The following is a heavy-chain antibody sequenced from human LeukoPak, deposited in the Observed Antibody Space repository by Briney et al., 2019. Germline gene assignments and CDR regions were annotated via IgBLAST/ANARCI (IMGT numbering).Heavy chain of an antibody. Sequence: PGGSLRLSCAASGFTLSDYYMSWIRPAPGEGLVWVSYITSSGSTIYYAHSVKGRFTISKDNAQNSLYLQMNSLRAEDTAVYYCAKDHVLRYFGWLFSSFDYWGQGTLVTVSS. CDR2: ITSSGSTI. CDR3: AKDHVLRYFGWLFSSFDY. D-gene: IGHD3-9*01. V-gene: IGHV3-11*01. CDR1: GFTLSDYY. J-gene: IGHJ4*02.